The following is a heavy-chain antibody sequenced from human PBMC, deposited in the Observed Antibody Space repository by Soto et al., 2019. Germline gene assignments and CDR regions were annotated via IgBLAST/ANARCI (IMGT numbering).Heavy chain of an antibody. CDR1: GYTFTSYG. CDR2: ISAYNGNT. Sequence: QVQLVQSGAEVKKPGASVKVSCKASGYTFTSYGISWVRQAPGQGLEWMGWISAYNGNTNYAQKLQRRVTMTTDTSTSTAYMELRSLRSDDTAVYYCARDLLSSWDANDYYYYGMDVWGQGTTVTVSS. CDR3: ARDLLSSWDANDYYYYGMDV. V-gene: IGHV1-18*01. D-gene: IGHD6-13*01. J-gene: IGHJ6*02.